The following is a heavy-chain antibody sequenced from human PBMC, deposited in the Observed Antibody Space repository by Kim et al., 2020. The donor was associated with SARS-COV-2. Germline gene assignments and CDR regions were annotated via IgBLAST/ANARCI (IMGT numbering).Heavy chain of an antibody. CDR3: ARVGYSSSGWFDP. V-gene: IGHV4-34*01. J-gene: IGHJ5*02. CDR1: GGSFSGYY. Sequence: SETLSLTCAVYGGSFSGYYWSWIRQPPGKGLEWIGEINHSGSTNYNPSLKSRVTISVDTSKNQFSLKLSSVTAADTAVYYCARVGYSSSGWFDPWGQGTLVTVSS. CDR2: INHSGST. D-gene: IGHD6-13*01.